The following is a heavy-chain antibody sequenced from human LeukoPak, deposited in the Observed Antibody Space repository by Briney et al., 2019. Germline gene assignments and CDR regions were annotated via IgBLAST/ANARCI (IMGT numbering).Heavy chain of an antibody. J-gene: IGHJ4*02. CDR1: GYTFTSYG. Sequence: ASVKVSCKASGYTFTSYGISWVRQAPGQGLEWMGWISAYSGNTNYAQKFQGRVTMTTDTSTSTVDMELRSLTSDDTAVYYCARDEAAAGTFFDYWGQGTLVTVSS. D-gene: IGHD6-13*01. CDR2: ISAYSGNT. V-gene: IGHV1-18*01. CDR3: ARDEAAAGTFFDY.